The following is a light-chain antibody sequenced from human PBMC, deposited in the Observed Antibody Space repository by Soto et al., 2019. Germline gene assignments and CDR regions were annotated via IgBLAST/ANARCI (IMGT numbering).Light chain of an antibody. V-gene: IGLV1-40*01. CDR2: GNT. J-gene: IGLJ3*02. Sequence: QSVLTQPPSVSGAPGQRVTISCTGSSSNIGAGYDVHWYQPLPGTAPKLLIYGNTNRPSGVPDRFSASKSGTSASLAITGLQAEDEADYYCQSYDSSLSCWVFGGGTKLTVL. CDR1: SSNIGAGYD. CDR3: QSYDSSLSCWV.